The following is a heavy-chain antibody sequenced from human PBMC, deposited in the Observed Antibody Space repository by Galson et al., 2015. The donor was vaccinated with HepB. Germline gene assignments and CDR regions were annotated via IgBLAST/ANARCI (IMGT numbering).Heavy chain of an antibody. D-gene: IGHD3-22*01. J-gene: IGHJ4*02. CDR1: RDIFSNYA. Sequence: SVKVSCKASRDIFSNYAFNWVRQAPGQGLEWMGVIIPIFATINYAQRFQGRVTIIADESTTTAYMELSSLRSEDTAVYYCARGPYYYDSSGYYWGEFDYWGQGTLVTVSS. CDR2: IIPIFATI. V-gene: IGHV1-69*13. CDR3: ARGPYYYDSSGYYWGEFDY.